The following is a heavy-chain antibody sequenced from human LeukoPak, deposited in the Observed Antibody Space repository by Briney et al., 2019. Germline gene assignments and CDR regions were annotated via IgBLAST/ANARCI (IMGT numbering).Heavy chain of an antibody. D-gene: IGHD5-18*01. CDR1: GYTFTGYY. CDR2: ISAYNGNT. CDR3: ARVGIKGYSYGFGDY. Sequence: GASVKVSCKASGYTFTGYYMHWVRQAPGQGLEWMGWISAYNGNTNYAQKLQGRVTMTTDTSTSTAYMELRSLRSDDTAVYYCARVGIKGYSYGFGDYWGQGTLVTVSS. J-gene: IGHJ4*02. V-gene: IGHV1-18*04.